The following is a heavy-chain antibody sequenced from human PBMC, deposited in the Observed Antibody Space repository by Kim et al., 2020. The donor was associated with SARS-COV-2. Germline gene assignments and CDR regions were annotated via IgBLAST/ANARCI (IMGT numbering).Heavy chain of an antibody. V-gene: IGHV3-30*02. Sequence: ADSVKVRFTISRDNSKNTLYLQMNSLRAEDTAVYYCAKAPSAVAAYYFDYWGQGTLVTVSS. D-gene: IGHD6-19*01. CDR3: AKAPSAVAAYYFDY. J-gene: IGHJ4*02.